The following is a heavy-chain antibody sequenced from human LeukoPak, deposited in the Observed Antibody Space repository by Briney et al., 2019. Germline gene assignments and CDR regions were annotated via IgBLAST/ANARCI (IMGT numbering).Heavy chain of an antibody. Sequence: ASVKVSCKASGYTFTGYYMHRVRQAPGQGLEWMGWINPNSGGTNYAQKFQGRVTMTRDTSISTAYMELSRLRSADTAVYYCARVLFRAAHFSYWGQGTLVTVSS. D-gene: IGHD3-3*02. V-gene: IGHV1-2*02. CDR2: INPNSGGT. CDR3: ARVLFRAAHFSY. CDR1: GYTFTGYY. J-gene: IGHJ4*02.